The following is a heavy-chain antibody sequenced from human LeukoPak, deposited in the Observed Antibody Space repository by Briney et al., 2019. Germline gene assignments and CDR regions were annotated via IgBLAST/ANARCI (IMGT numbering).Heavy chain of an antibody. V-gene: IGHV3-33*01. D-gene: IGHD6-6*01. CDR1: GFTFSTYG. CDR2: MWFDGSNI. Sequence: GGSLRLSCAASGFTFSTYGMHWVRQAPGKGLEWVAVMWFDGSNIYYADSVKGRFTISRDNSKNTLYLQMDSLRAEDTAVYYCARDYSSSWLRFFDYWGQGTLVTVSS. J-gene: IGHJ4*02. CDR3: ARDYSSSWLRFFDY.